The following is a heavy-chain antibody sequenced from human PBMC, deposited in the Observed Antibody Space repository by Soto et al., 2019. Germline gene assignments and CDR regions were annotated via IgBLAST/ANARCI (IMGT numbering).Heavy chain of an antibody. CDR3: AKPTFSGDYYYYGMDV. D-gene: IGHD3-10*01. CDR2: IYYSGST. Sequence: SETLSLTCTVSGGSISSGGYYWSWIRQHPGKGLEWIGYIYYSGSTYYNPSLKSRVTISVDTSKNQFSLKLSSVTAADTAVYYCAKPTFSGDYYYYGMDVWGQGTTVTVSS. J-gene: IGHJ6*02. V-gene: IGHV4-31*03. CDR1: GGSISSGGYY.